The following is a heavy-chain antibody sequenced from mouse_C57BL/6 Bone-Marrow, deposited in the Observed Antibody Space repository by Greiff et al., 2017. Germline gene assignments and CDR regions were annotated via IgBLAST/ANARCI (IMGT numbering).Heavy chain of an antibody. V-gene: IGHV1-64*01. J-gene: IGHJ3*01. CDR2: IHPNSGST. CDR3: AREAYYSNWGFAY. CDR1: GYTFTSYW. D-gene: IGHD2-5*01. Sequence: QVQLQQPGAELVKPGASVKLSCKASGYTFTSYWMHWVKQRPGQGLEWIGMIHPNSGSTNYNEKFKSKATLTVDKSSSTAYMQLSSLTSEDSAVYYCAREAYYSNWGFAYWGQGTLVTVSA.